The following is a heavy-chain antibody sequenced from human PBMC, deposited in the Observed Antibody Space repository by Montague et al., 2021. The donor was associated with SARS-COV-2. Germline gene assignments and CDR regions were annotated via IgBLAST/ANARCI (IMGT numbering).Heavy chain of an antibody. V-gene: IGHV4-34*01. CDR2: MHHGGST. Sequence: SETLSLTCAVYGGSFSTYSWNWIRQRPGKGLEWIGEMHHGGSTNYNPSLKSRVTISADTSKNQFSLKLTSVAAADTAVYYCARLGDGVVPSPVLGVGPYYANYYMDVWGKGTTVTVSS. CDR3: ARLGDGVVPSPVLGVGPYYANYYMDV. J-gene: IGHJ6*03. D-gene: IGHD3-10*01. CDR1: GGSFSTYS.